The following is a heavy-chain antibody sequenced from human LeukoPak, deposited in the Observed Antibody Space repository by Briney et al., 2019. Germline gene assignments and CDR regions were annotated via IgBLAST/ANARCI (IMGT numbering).Heavy chain of an antibody. Sequence: GGSLRLSCTASGFTFGDYARSWVRQAPGKGLEWVGFIRSKAYGGTTEYAASVKGRFTISRDHSTSIAYLQMNSLKTEDTAVYYCTREDLYDILTGYYNGYFQHWGQGTLVTVSS. J-gene: IGHJ1*01. CDR2: IRSKAYGGTT. CDR1: GFTFGDYA. D-gene: IGHD3-9*01. V-gene: IGHV3-49*04. CDR3: TREDLYDILTGYYNGYFQH.